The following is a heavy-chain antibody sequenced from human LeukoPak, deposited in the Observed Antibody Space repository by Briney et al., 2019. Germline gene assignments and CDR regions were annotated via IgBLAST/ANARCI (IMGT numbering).Heavy chain of an antibody. CDR3: ASTLAGYDYVWGSYRYIPSLFDY. CDR1: GFTFSSYS. J-gene: IGHJ4*02. CDR2: ISSSSSYI. V-gene: IGHV3-21*01. Sequence: GGSLRLSCAASGFTFSSYSMNWVRQAPGKGLEWVSSISSSSSYIYYADSVKGRFTISRDNAKNSLYLQMNSLRAEDTAVYYCASTLAGYDYVWGSYRYIPSLFDYWGQGTLVTVSS. D-gene: IGHD3-16*02.